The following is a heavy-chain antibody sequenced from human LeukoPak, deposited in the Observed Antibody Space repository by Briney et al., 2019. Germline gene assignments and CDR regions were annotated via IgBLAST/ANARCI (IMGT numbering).Heavy chain of an antibody. CDR2: INPNSSGT. J-gene: IGHJ4*02. V-gene: IGHV1-2*02. Sequence: ASVKVSCKASGYTFTGYYMHWVRQAPGQGLEWMGWINPNSSGTNYAQKFQGRVTMTRDTSISTAYMELSRLRSDDTAVYYCARDADSSDSFEYWGQGTLVTVSS. CDR1: GYTFTGYY. CDR3: ARDADSSDSFEY. D-gene: IGHD3-22*01.